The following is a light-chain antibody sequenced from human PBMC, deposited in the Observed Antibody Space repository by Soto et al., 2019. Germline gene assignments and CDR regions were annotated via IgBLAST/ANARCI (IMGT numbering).Light chain of an antibody. Sequence: EIVMTQSPATLSVSPGERATLSCRASQSVSSNLAWYQQKPGQAPRLLIYGASTRATGIPARFSGSGSGTEFTLTISSLQSADFAVYYCQQAGGLTFGGGTKVEIK. CDR3: QQAGGLT. V-gene: IGKV3-15*01. CDR2: GAS. CDR1: QSVSSN. J-gene: IGKJ4*01.